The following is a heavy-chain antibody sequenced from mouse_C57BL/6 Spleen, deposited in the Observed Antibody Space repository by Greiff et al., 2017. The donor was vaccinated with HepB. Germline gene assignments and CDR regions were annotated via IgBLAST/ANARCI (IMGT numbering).Heavy chain of an antibody. Sequence: EVHLVESGGGLVKPGGSLKLSCAASGFTFSSYAMSWVRQTPEKRLEWVATISDGGSYTYYPDNVTGRFTISRDNAKNNLYLQMSHLKSEDTAMYYCARDRDDPDYFDDWGQGTTLTVSS. CDR2: ISDGGSYT. V-gene: IGHV5-4*01. D-gene: IGHD2-3*01. CDR3: ARDRDDPDYFDD. J-gene: IGHJ2*01. CDR1: GFTFSSYA.